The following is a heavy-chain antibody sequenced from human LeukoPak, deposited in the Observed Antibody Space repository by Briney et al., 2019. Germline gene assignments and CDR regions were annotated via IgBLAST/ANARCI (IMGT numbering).Heavy chain of an antibody. CDR1: GGTFSSYA. J-gene: IGHJ4*02. CDR2: IIPILGIA. CDR3: ARDSSSWYPPLNFDY. Sequence: ASVKVSCKASGGTFSSYAISWVRQAPGQGLEWMGRIIPILGIANYAQKFQGRVTITADKSTSTAYMELSSLRSEDTAVYYCARDSSSWYPPLNFDYWGQGTLVTVSS. D-gene: IGHD6-13*01. V-gene: IGHV1-69*04.